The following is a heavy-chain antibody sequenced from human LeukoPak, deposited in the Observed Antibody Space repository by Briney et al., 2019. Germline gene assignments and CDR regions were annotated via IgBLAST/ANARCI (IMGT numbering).Heavy chain of an antibody. CDR3: ARGVPAPEYLVN. Sequence: PETLSLTCTVPGGSICSDYWSWIRQPPGKGLEWIGYIYYSGSTNYNPSLKSRVTISVDPYKNQFSLKLSSVTAEDTAVYYCARGVPAPEYLVNWGKGTLVTVSS. CDR1: GGSICSDY. D-gene: IGHD2-2*01. CDR2: IYYSGST. J-gene: IGHJ4*02. V-gene: IGHV4-59*01.